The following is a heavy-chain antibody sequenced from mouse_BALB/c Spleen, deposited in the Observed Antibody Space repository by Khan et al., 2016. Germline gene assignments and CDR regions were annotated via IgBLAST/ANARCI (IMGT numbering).Heavy chain of an antibody. J-gene: IGHJ4*01. CDR1: GDSITSGY. D-gene: IGHD1-1*01. V-gene: IGHV3-8*02. CDR2: ISYSGST. Sequence: EVQLQESGPSLVKPSQTLSLTCSVTGDSITSGYWNWIRKFPGNKLEYMGYISYSGSTYYNPSLQSRISITRDTSKNQYYLQLNSVTTEDTATYYCARYDGSSYVRAMDYWGQGTSVTVSS. CDR3: ARYDGSSYVRAMDY.